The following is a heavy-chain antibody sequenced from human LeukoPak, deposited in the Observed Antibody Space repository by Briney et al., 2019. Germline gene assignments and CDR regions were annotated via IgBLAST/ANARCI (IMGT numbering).Heavy chain of an antibody. J-gene: IGHJ4*02. CDR2: ISWNSGSI. Sequence: PGGSLRLSCAASGFTFDDYAMHWVRQAPGKGLEWVSGISWNSGSIGYADSVKGRFTISRDNAKNSLYLQMNSLRAEDTAVYYCARGPGSGYFLDYWGQGTLVTVSS. CDR3: ARGPGSGYFLDY. D-gene: IGHD3-22*01. CDR1: GFTFDDYA. V-gene: IGHV3-9*01.